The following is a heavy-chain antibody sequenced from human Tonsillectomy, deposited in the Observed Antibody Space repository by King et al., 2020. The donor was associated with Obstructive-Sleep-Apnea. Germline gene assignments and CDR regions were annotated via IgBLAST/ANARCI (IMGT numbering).Heavy chain of an antibody. V-gene: IGHV3-48*01. D-gene: IGHD3-16*01. CDR3: ASDPPGDWGLDH. Sequence: VQLVESGGGLVQPGGSLRLSCVVSGFVFDSYDMSWVRQAPGKGLEWVAHITSSSNSIYYADSVKGRFTISRDNARNSVYLQMSSLRVEDTAVYYCASDPPGDWGLDHWGQGTLVTVFS. CDR1: GFVFDSYD. CDR2: ITSSSNSI. J-gene: IGHJ4*02.